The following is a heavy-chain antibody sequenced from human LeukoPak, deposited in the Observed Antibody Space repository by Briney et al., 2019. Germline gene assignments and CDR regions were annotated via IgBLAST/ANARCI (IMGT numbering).Heavy chain of an antibody. J-gene: IGHJ6*03. Sequence: ASVTVSCKASGYTFTSYGISWVRQAPGQGLEWMGWISAYNGNTNYAQKLQGRVTMTTDTSTSTAYMELRSLRSDDTAVYYCARLQPYYYYMDVWGKGTTVTVSS. CDR2: ISAYNGNT. CDR3: ARLQPYYYYMDV. V-gene: IGHV1-18*01. CDR1: GYTFTSYG. D-gene: IGHD6-13*01.